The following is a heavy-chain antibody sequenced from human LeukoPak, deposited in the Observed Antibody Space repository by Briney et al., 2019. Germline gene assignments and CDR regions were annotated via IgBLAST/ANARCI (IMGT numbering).Heavy chain of an antibody. J-gene: IGHJ4*02. CDR1: GGSISSSSYY. CDR3: AALSGYYFDY. V-gene: IGHV4-39*01. D-gene: IGHD3-3*01. Sequence: SETLSLTCTVSGGSISSSSYYWGWIRQPPGKGLEWIGSIYYSGSTYYNPSLKSRATISVDTSKNQFSLKLSSVTAADTAVYYCAALSGYYFDYWGQGTLVTVSS. CDR2: IYYSGST.